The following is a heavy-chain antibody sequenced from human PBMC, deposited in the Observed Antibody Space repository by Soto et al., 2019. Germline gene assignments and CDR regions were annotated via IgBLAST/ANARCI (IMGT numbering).Heavy chain of an antibody. Sequence: QVQLVQSGAEEKKPGASVKVSCKASGYTFTSYAMHWVRQAPGQRLEWMGWINAGNGNTKYSQKFQGRVTITRDTSASTAYMELRSLRSEDTAVYYCARELTTYQSNGDLYYWGQGTPVNVSS. CDR3: ARELTTYQSNGDLYY. CDR1: GYTFTSYA. CDR2: INAGNGNT. V-gene: IGHV1-3*05. D-gene: IGHD2-21*01. J-gene: IGHJ4*02.